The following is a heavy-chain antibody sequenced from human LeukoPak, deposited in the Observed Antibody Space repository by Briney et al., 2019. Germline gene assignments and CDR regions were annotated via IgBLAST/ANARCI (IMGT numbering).Heavy chain of an antibody. D-gene: IGHD2/OR15-2a*01. Sequence: PGGPLRLSCAASGFTFSSYAMSWVRQAPGKGLEWVSAISGSGGSTYYADSVKGRFTISRDNSKNTLYLQMNSLRAEDTAVYYCAKQYRYYYYYGMDVWGQGTTVTVSS. V-gene: IGHV3-23*01. CDR3: AKQYRYYYYYGMDV. CDR1: GFTFSSYA. CDR2: ISGSGGST. J-gene: IGHJ6*02.